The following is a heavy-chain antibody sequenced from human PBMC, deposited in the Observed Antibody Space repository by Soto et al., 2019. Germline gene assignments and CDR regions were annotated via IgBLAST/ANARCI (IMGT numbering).Heavy chain of an antibody. CDR2: IYYSGST. Sequence: SETLSLTCTVSGGSISSYYWSWIRQPPEKGLEWIGYIYYSGSTNYNPSLKSRVTISVDTSKNQFSLKLSSVTAADTAVYYCARDRRYCSGGSCYPDAFDICGQGTMVTVSS. D-gene: IGHD2-15*01. V-gene: IGHV4-59*01. CDR3: ARDRRYCSGGSCYPDAFDI. J-gene: IGHJ3*02. CDR1: GGSISSYY.